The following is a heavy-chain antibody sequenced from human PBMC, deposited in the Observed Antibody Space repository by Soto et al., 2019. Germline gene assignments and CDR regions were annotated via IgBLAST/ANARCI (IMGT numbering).Heavy chain of an antibody. CDR3: ARQIYDSDTGPNFQYYFDS. D-gene: IGHD3-22*01. CDR1: GYSFAGYW. V-gene: IGHV5-10-1*01. Sequence: PGESLKIPCKGPGYSFAGYWITWVRQKPGKGLEWMGRIDPSDSQTYYSPSFRGHVTISVTKSITTVFLQWSSLRASDTAMYYCARQIYDSDTGPNFQYYFDSWGQGTPVTVSS. CDR2: IDPSDSQT. J-gene: IGHJ4*02.